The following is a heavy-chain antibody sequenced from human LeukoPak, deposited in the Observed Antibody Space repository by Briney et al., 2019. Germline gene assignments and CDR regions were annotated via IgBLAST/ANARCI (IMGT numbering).Heavy chain of an antibody. CDR3: ARFAGRYGYYFDY. CDR2: ISSSSSYI. V-gene: IGHV3-21*01. D-gene: IGHD6-19*01. Sequence: GGSLRLYCAASGFTFSSYSMNWVRQAPGKGLEWVSSISSSSSYIYYADSVKGRFTISRDNAKNSLYLQMNSLRAEDTAVYYCARFAGRYGYYFDYWGQGTLVTVSS. J-gene: IGHJ4*02. CDR1: GFTFSSYS.